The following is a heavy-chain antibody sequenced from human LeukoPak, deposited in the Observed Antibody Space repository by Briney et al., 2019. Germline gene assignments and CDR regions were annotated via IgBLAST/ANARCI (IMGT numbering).Heavy chain of an antibody. CDR2: ISWNSGSI. CDR1: GFTFDDYA. V-gene: IGHV3-9*01. D-gene: IGHD3-3*01. J-gene: IGHJ4*02. CDR3: ARGGRLDFWSGYYETFDY. Sequence: GGSLRLSCAASGFTFDDYAMHWVRQAPGKGLEWVSGISWNSGSIGYADSVKGRFTISRDNAKNSLYLQMNSLRDEDTAVYYCARGGRLDFWSGYYETFDYWGQGTLVTVSS.